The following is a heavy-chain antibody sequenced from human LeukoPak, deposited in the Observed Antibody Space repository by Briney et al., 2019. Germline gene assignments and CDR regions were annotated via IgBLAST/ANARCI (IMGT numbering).Heavy chain of an antibody. CDR3: ARGGPPVYYYGSGRQYFDY. J-gene: IGHJ4*02. CDR1: GGSFSGYY. Sequence: SETLSLTCAVYGGSFSGYYWSWIRQPPGKGLEWIGEINHSGSTNYNPSLKSRVTISVDTSKNQFSLKLSSVTAADTAVYYCARGGPPVYYYGSGRQYFDYWGQGTLVTVSS. V-gene: IGHV4-34*01. D-gene: IGHD3-10*01. CDR2: INHSGST.